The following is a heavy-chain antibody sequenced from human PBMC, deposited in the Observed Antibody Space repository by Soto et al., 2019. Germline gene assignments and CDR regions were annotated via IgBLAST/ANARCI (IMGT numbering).Heavy chain of an antibody. J-gene: IGHJ5*02. V-gene: IGHV1-3*01. CDR3: VRTTVSATGIDWFDP. Sequence: ASVKVSCKASGYTFTSYGTHWVRQAPGQRLEWMGWINAANGDTKYSPKFQGRVTITRDTSASTAYMELSSLRSEDTAVYYCVRTTVSATGIDWFDPWGQGTLVTVSS. D-gene: IGHD6-13*01. CDR2: INAANGDT. CDR1: GYTFTSYG.